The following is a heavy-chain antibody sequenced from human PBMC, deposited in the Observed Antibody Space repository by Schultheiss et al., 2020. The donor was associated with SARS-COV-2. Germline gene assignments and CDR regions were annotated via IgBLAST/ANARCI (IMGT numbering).Heavy chain of an antibody. CDR1: GGSISSGSYY. J-gene: IGHJ2*01. CDR3: ARLAPTETGYYYFDL. CDR2: IYYSGST. Sequence: SETLSLTCTVSGGSISSGSYYWGWIRQPPGKGLEWIGSIYYSGSTYYNPSLKSRVTISVDTSKNQFSLKLSSVTAADTAVYYCARLAPTETGYYYFDLWGRGAQVTVSS. D-gene: IGHD1-14*01. V-gene: IGHV4-39*07.